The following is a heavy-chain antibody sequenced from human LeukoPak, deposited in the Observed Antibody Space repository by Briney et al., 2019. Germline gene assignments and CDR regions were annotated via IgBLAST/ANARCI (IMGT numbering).Heavy chain of an antibody. Sequence: GGSLRLSCAASGFTFSTYDMHWVRQSPGKGLEWVAFIRYDESKEFYADSLKGRFTVSRDNSQNTLFLQINSLRTEDTAVYYCAKALVTTLINTYQIDFWGQGTLVTVSS. D-gene: IGHD4-23*01. J-gene: IGHJ4*02. V-gene: IGHV3-30*02. CDR1: GFTFSTYD. CDR3: AKALVTTLINTYQIDF. CDR2: IRYDESKE.